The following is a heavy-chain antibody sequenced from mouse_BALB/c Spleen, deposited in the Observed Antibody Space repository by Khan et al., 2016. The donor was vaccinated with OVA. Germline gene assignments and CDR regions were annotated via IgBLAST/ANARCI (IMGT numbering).Heavy chain of an antibody. D-gene: IGHD2-12*01. CDR2: INPSTGYT. J-gene: IGHJ3*01. V-gene: IGHV1-7*01. Sequence: VQLQESGAELAKPGASVKMSCKASGYTFTSYWMHWVKQRPGQGLEWIGYINPSTGYTEYTQKFRDKATLTTDKSSSTAYMQLSSLTSEDSAVYYCARRGLYCIFAYWGQGTLVTVSA. CDR1: GYTFTSYW. CDR3: ARRGLYCIFAY.